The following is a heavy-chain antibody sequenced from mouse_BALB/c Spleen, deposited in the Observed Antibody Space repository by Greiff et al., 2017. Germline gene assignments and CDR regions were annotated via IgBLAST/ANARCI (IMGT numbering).Heavy chain of an antibody. D-gene: IGHD1-1*01. CDR2: IWGDGST. V-gene: IGHV2-6-7*01. J-gene: IGHJ4*01. Sequence: VQLQESGPGLVAPSQSLSITCTVSGFSLTGYGVNWVRQPPGKGLEWLGMIWGDGSTDYNSALKSRLSISKDNSKSQVFLKMNSLQTDDTARYYCARDRSLYYGSRRYAMDYWGQGTSVTVSS. CDR3: ARDRSLYYGSRRYAMDY. CDR1: GFSLTGYG.